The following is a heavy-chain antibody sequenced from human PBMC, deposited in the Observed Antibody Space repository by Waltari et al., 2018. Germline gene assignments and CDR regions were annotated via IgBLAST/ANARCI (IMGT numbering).Heavy chain of an antibody. D-gene: IGHD7-27*01. CDR1: GYPFRCYS. V-gene: IGHV3-21*02. Sequence: EVLLVESAGGLVKPGGSLSLSCAASGYPFRCYSMNWVRQAAGKGLGWVSSISSSGSYTHYVHSVKGRFTISRDNAKNSLYLQMNTLRAEDTAVYYCARGGWGFYLDDWGQGTLVTSSS. J-gene: IGHJ4*02. CDR2: ISSSGSYT. CDR3: ARGGWGFYLDD.